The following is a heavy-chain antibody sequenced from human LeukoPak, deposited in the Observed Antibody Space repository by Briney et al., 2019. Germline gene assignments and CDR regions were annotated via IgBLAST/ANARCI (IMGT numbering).Heavy chain of an antibody. CDR3: ARDKSPTTRRNTAMGN. D-gene: IGHD5-18*01. V-gene: IGHV1-2*02. CDR2: INPNSGGT. CDR1: GYTFTGYY. Sequence: EASVKVSCKASGYTFTGYYMHWVRQPPGQGLEWMGWINPNSGGTNYAQKFQGRVTMTTDTSTSTAYMELRSLRSDDTAVYYCARDKSPTTRRNTAMGNWGQGTLVTVSS. J-gene: IGHJ4*02.